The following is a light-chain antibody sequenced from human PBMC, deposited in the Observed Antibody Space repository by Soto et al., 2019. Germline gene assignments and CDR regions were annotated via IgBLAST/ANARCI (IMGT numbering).Light chain of an antibody. CDR1: SSDVGGYNH. J-gene: IGLJ3*02. CDR2: EVS. V-gene: IGLV2-14*01. Sequence: QSALTQPASVSGSPRQSITISCTGTSSDVGGYNHVSWYQQHPGKAPKLMIYEVSNRPSGVSNRFSGCKSGNTAYLTISGLQAEEEADYYGSSYTSSSTLDWVFGGGTQLTVL. CDR3: SSYTSSSTLDWV.